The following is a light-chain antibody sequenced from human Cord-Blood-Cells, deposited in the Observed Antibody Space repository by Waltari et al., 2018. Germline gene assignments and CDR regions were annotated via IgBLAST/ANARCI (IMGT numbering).Light chain of an antibody. J-gene: IGLJ3*02. Sequence: QSALTQPRSVSGSPGQSVTISCTGTSSDVGGYNYVSWYQQHPGKAPKLMIYDVSKRPSGVPVRFSGSKAGNTASLTMSGLQAEDEADYYCCSYAGSYSWVFGGGTKLTVL. CDR2: DVS. V-gene: IGLV2-11*01. CDR3: CSYAGSYSWV. CDR1: SSDVGGYNY.